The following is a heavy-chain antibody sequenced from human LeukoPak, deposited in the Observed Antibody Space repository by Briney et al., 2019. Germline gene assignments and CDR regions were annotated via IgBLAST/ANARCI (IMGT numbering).Heavy chain of an antibody. V-gene: IGHV4-4*07. CDR3: ASQRAVAGIFFDY. D-gene: IGHD6-13*01. CDR1: GGSISSYY. CDR2: IYTSRST. Sequence: KPSETLSLTCTVSGGSISSYYWSWIRQPAGKGLEWIGRIYTSRSTSYNPSLKTRVTMSVDTSKNQFSLNLNSVTAADTAVYYCASQRAVAGIFFDYWGQGTLVTVSS. J-gene: IGHJ4*02.